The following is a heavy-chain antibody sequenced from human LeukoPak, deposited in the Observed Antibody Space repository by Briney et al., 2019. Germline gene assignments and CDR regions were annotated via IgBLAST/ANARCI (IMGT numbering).Heavy chain of an antibody. V-gene: IGHV4-39*07. CDR2: IYYSGTT. J-gene: IGHJ3*02. Sequence: SETLPLTCNVSGGSISSRSYYWGWLRPPPGKGLEWIGSIYYSGTTYYNPSLKSRVTISVDTSKNHFSLKLSAVTAADTAVYYCARAYRNSASFDIWGQGTMVIVSS. CDR1: GGSISSRSYY. CDR3: ARAYRNSASFDI. D-gene: IGHD1-14*01.